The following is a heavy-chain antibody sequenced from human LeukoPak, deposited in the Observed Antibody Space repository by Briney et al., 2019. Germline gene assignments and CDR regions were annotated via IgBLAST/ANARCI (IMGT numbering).Heavy chain of an antibody. J-gene: IGHJ6*02. CDR2: TSGSGGST. CDR1: GFTFSSYA. V-gene: IGHV3-23*01. Sequence: GGSLRLSCAASGFTFSSYAMSWVRQAPGKGLEWVSGTSGSGGSTYYAGSVKGRFTISRDNSKNTLYLQMNSLRAEDTAVYYCARSIGLTGGGVDVWGQGTTVTVSS. D-gene: IGHD3-9*01. CDR3: ARSIGLTGGGVDV.